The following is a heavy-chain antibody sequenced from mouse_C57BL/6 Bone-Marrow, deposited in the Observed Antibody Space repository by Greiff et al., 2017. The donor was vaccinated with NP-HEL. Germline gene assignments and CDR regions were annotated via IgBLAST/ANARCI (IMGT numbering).Heavy chain of an antibody. D-gene: IGHD2-4*01. V-gene: IGHV5-4*01. CDR2: ISDGGSYT. J-gene: IGHJ3*01. CDR3: ARESPIYYDFDGFAY. Sequence: EVKLMESGGGLVKPGGSLKLSCAASGFTFSSYAMSWVRQTPEKRLEWVATISDGGSYTYYPDNVKGRFTISRANAKNNLYLQMSHLQSEDTAMYYRARESPIYYDFDGFAYWGQGTLVTVSA. CDR1: GFTFSSYA.